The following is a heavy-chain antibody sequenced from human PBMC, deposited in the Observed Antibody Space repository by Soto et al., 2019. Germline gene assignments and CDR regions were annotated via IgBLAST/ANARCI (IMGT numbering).Heavy chain of an antibody. V-gene: IGHV3-15*07. Sequence: PGGSLRLSCAASGFTFSNAWMNWVRQAPGKGLEWVGRIKSKTDGGTTDYAAPVKGRFTISRDDSKNTLYLQMNSLKTEDTALYYCTTVQLWSEYYFDYWGQGTLVTVSA. CDR3: TTVQLWSEYYFDY. CDR2: IKSKTDGGTT. D-gene: IGHD5-18*01. J-gene: IGHJ4*02. CDR1: GFTFSNAW.